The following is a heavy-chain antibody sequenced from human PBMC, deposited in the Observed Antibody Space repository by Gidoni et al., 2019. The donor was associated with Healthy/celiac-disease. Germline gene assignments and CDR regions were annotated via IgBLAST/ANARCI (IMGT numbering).Heavy chain of an antibody. CDR1: GGTFSSYA. CDR2: IIPIFGTA. V-gene: IGHV1-69*01. Sequence: QVQLVQSGAEVKKPGSSVKVSCKASGGTFSSYALSWVRQAPGQGLEWMGGIIPIFGTANYAQKFQGRVTITADESTSTAYMELSSLRSEDTAVYYCAEVRRDGYNSNYYYYMDVWGKGTTVTVSS. J-gene: IGHJ6*03. D-gene: IGHD5-12*01. CDR3: AEVRRDGYNSNYYYYMDV.